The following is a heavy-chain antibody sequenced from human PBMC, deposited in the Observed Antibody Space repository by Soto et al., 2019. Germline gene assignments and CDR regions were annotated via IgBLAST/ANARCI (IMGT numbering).Heavy chain of an antibody. Sequence: EVQLLESGGGLVQPGGSLRLSCAASGFTFSNYAMSWVRQAPGKGLEWVSVISGSGGATYFTDSVKGRFTISRDNSKNTLDLQMNSLRAEDTAVYYCARDDSSSWYLSWGLFYYMDVWGTGTTVTVSS. D-gene: IGHD6-13*01. J-gene: IGHJ6*03. CDR3: ARDDSSSWYLSWGLFYYMDV. CDR1: GFTFSNYA. CDR2: ISGSGGAT. V-gene: IGHV3-23*01.